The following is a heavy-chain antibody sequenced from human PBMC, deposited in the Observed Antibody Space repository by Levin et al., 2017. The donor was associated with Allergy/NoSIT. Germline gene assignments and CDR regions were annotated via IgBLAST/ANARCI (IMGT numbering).Heavy chain of an antibody. V-gene: IGHV2-70*04. CDR1: GFSLSTSGMR. J-gene: IGHJ6*02. D-gene: IGHD3-16*01. CDR2: IDWDDDK. CDR3: ARDRFYYYGMDV. Sequence: SGPTLVKPTQTLTLTCTFSGFSLSTSGMRVSWIRQPPGKALEWLARIDWDDDKFYSTSLKTRLTISKDTSKNQVVLTMTNMDPVDTATYYCARDRFYYYGMDVWGQGTTVTVSS.